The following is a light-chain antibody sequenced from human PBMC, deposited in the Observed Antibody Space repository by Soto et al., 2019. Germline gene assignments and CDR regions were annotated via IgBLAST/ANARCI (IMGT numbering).Light chain of an antibody. V-gene: IGKV3-15*01. J-gene: IGKJ1*01. CDR2: GAS. CDR3: QQYNNWPPK. CDR1: QSVSSN. Sequence: EIVMTQSPATLSVSPGERATLSCRASQSVSSNLAWYQQKPGQAPRLLIYGASTRATGIPARFSGSGSGTEFPLTISSLQSEDFAVYSCQQYNNWPPKFGQGTKVEIK.